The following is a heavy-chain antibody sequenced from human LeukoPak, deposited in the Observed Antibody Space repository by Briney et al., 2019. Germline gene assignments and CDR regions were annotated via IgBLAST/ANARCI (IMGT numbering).Heavy chain of an antibody. CDR2: ISAYNGNT. CDR1: GYTFTSYG. Sequence: ASVKVSCKASGYTFTSYGISWVRQAPGQGLEWMGWISAYNGNTDYAQKLQGRVTMTTDTTTSTAYMELRSLGSDDTAVYYCARDLSYDSSPFAWVYWGQGTLVTVSS. D-gene: IGHD3-22*01. CDR3: ARDLSYDSSPFAWVY. V-gene: IGHV1-18*01. J-gene: IGHJ4*02.